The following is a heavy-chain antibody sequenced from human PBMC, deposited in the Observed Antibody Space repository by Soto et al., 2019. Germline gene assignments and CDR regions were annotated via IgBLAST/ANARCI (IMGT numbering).Heavy chain of an antibody. CDR3: ARAGGGGELYYYYYYYYMDV. D-gene: IGHD3-10*01. CDR1: GFTFSDYY. Sequence: GGSLRLSCAASGFTFSDYYMSWIRQAPGKGLEWVSYISSSGSTIYYADSVKGRFTISRDNAKNSLYLQMNSLRAEDTAVYYCARAGGGGELYYYYYYYYMDVWGKGTTVTVSS. V-gene: IGHV3-11*01. J-gene: IGHJ6*03. CDR2: ISSSGSTI.